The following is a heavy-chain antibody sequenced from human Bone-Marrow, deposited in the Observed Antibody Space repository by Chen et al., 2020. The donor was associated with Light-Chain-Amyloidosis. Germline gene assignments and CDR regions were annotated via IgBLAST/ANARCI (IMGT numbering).Heavy chain of an antibody. V-gene: IGHV1-18*04. J-gene: IGHJ6*02. CDR2: ISAYSFNI. Sequence: QVHLVQSGSEVKEPGASVKLSCKPSGDAYINHGFTWVRQAPGQGLEYMGWISAYSFNIKYAQKFQGRVTMTRDRATNTAYMELRILTSGDTAIYYCARVLEQRIYFFGVAVWGPGTTVSVAS. CDR3: ARVLEQRIYFFGVAV. CDR1: GDAYINHG. D-gene: IGHD1-1*01.